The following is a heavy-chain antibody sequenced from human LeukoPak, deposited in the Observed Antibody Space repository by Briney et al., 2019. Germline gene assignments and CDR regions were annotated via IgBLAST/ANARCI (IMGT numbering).Heavy chain of an antibody. V-gene: IGHV4-30-4*01. CDR2: IYYSGST. Sequence: PSQTLSLTCTVSGGSISSGDYYWSWIRQPPGKGLEWIGYIYYSGSTYYNPSLKSRVTISVDTSKNQFSLKLSSVTAADTAVYYCARVAGYCSGGSGYSAWFDPWGQGTLVTVSS. J-gene: IGHJ5*02. D-gene: IGHD2-15*01. CDR1: GGSISSGDYY. CDR3: ARVAGYCSGGSGYSAWFDP.